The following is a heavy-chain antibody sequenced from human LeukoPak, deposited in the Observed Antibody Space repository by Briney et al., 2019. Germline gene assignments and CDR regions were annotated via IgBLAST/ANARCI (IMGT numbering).Heavy chain of an antibody. CDR3: ARGRITFGGVIVMGGYYFDY. CDR2: ISYDGSNK. Sequence: PGGSLRLSCAASGFTFSSYAMRWVRQAPGKGLEWVAVISYDGSNKYYADSVKGRFTISRDNSKNTLYLQMNSLRAEDTAVYYCARGRITFGGVIVMGGYYFDYWGQGTLVTVSS. V-gene: IGHV3-30-3*01. D-gene: IGHD3-16*02. CDR1: GFTFSSYA. J-gene: IGHJ4*02.